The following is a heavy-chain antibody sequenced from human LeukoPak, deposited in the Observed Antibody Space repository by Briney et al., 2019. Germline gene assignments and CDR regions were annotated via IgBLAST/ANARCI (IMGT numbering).Heavy chain of an antibody. CDR3: ARAGGYYYDSSGYFDY. Sequence: GGSLRLSCAASGFTVSSNYMSWVRQAPGKGLEWVSVIHSGGSTYYADSVKGRFTISRDSSKNTLYLQMNSLRAEDTAVYYCARAGGYYYDSSGYFDYWGQGTLVTVSS. D-gene: IGHD3-22*01. J-gene: IGHJ4*02. V-gene: IGHV3-53*01. CDR1: GFTVSSNY. CDR2: IHSGGST.